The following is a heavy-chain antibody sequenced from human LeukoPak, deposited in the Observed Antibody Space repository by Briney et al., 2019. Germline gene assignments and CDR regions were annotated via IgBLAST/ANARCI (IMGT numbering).Heavy chain of an antibody. CDR2: IYPGDSDT. CDR3: AGHIKGAPGTSGYFDY. V-gene: IGHV5-51*01. D-gene: IGHD6-13*01. CDR1: GYSFTSYW. Sequence: KPGESLKISCKGSGYSFTSYWIGWVRQMPGKGLEWMGIIYPGDSDTRYSPSFQGQVTISADKSISTAYLQWSSLKASDTAMYYCAGHIKGAPGTSGYFDYWGQGTLVTVSS. J-gene: IGHJ4*02.